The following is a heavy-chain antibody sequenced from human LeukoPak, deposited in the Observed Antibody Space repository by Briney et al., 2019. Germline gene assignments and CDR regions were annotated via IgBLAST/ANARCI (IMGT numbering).Heavy chain of an antibody. CDR2: IIPILGIA. CDR3: ARANWGSENWFDP. D-gene: IGHD7-27*01. J-gene: IGHJ5*02. V-gene: IGHV1-69*02. CDR1: GGTFSSYT. Sequence: SVEVSCKASGGTFSSYTISWVRQAPGQGLEWMERIIPILGIANYAQKFQGRVTITADKSTSTAYMELSSLRSEDTAVYYCARANWGSENWFDPWGQGTLVTVSS.